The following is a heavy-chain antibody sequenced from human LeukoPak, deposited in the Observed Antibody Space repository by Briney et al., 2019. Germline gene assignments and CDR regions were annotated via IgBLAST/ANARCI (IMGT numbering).Heavy chain of an antibody. D-gene: IGHD4-17*01. J-gene: IGHJ6*04. CDR1: GGTFSSYA. Sequence: ASVKVSCKASGGTFSSYAISWVRQAPGLGLEWMGGIIPIFGTANYAQKFQGRVTITADKSTSTAYMELSSLRSEDTAVYYCARENGDYGYYYGMDVWGKGTTVTVSS. CDR2: IIPIFGTA. V-gene: IGHV1-69*06. CDR3: ARENGDYGYYYGMDV.